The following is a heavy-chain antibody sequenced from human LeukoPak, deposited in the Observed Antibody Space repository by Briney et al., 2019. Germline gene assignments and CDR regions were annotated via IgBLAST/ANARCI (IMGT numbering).Heavy chain of an antibody. V-gene: IGHV3-53*01. CDR1: GFTVSSNY. CDR2: IYSGGST. J-gene: IGHJ4*02. D-gene: IGHD3-22*01. CDR3: ARGRYDSSAQLNGFDY. Sequence: GGSLRLSCAASGFTVSSNYMSWVRQAPGKGLEWVSVIYSGGSTYYADSVKGRFTISRDNSKNTLNLQMNSLRAEDTAVYYCARGRYDSSAQLNGFDYWGQGTLVTVSS.